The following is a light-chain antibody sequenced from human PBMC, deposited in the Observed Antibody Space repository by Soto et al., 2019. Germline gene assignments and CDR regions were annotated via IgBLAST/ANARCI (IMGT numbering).Light chain of an antibody. CDR3: SSYTSSSTYV. Sequence: QPALTQPPSVSGSPGQSVTISCTGTSSDVGSYNRVSWYQQPPGTAPKLMIYEVSNRPSGVPDRFSGSKSGNTASLTISGIQAEDEADYYCSSYTSSSTYVFGTGTKLTVL. CDR2: EVS. CDR1: SSDVGSYNR. V-gene: IGLV2-18*02. J-gene: IGLJ1*01.